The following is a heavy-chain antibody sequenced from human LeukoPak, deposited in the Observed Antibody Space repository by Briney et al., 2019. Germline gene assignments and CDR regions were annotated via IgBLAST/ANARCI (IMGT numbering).Heavy chain of an antibody. V-gene: IGHV3-11*04. J-gene: IGHJ6*03. CDR1: GFTFSDYY. CDR3: AREGFRTSYYYCYMDV. CDR2: ISGSGSTI. D-gene: IGHD2-2*01. Sequence: GGSLRLSCAASGFTFSDYYMSWIRQAPGKGLEWLSYISGSGSTIYYADSVKGRFTISRDNAKNSLYLQMNSLRVEDTAVYYCAREGFRTSYYYCYMDVWGKGTTVTVSS.